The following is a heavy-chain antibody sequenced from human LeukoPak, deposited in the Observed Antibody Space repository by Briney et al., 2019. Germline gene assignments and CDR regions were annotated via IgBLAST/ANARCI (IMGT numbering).Heavy chain of an antibody. V-gene: IGHV3-23*01. CDR3: AKWGLSRFDY. CDR1: GFTFSSSA. Sequence: PGGSLRLSCAASGFTFSSSAMSWVHQAPGKGLEWVTSMSSSGGSTYYADSVKGRFTISRDNSKNTLYLQMNSLRAEDTAVYYCAKWGLSRFDYWGQGTLVTVSS. J-gene: IGHJ4*02. CDR2: MSSSGGST. D-gene: IGHD3-16*02.